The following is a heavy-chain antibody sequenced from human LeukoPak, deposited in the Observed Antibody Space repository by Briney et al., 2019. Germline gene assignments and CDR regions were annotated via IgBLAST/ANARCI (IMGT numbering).Heavy chain of an antibody. CDR1: GFTFNSYA. CDR2: IFGSGGSP. D-gene: IGHD2-15*01. V-gene: IGHV3-23*01. Sequence: GGSLRLSCAASGFTFNSYAMYWVRQAPGKGMEWISGIFGSGGSPHYADSVKGRFTISRDNSQEIVYLQLDSLRVEDTALYYCGKTTVGYSSGRYPGWPVDYWGQGALVTVSS. CDR3: GKTTVGYSSGRYPGWPVDY. J-gene: IGHJ4*02.